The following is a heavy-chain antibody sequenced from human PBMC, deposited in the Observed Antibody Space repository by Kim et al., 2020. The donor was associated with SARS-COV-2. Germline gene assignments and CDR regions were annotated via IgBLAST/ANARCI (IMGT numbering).Heavy chain of an antibody. CDR3: AKPRVQYCSSYLDY. Sequence: ADSVEGRFTLSRDNSKTHLYLQMKRLGSEDTCLYYCAKPRVQYCSSYLDYWGQGTLVTVSS. V-gene: IGHV3-43D*03. D-gene: IGHD6-6*01. J-gene: IGHJ4*02.